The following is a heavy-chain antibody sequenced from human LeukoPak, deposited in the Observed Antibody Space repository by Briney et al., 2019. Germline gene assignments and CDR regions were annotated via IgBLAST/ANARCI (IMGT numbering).Heavy chain of an antibody. D-gene: IGHD3-22*01. V-gene: IGHV3-48*01. J-gene: IGHJ4*02. Sequence: GGSLRLSCAASGFTFSSYNMNWVRQAPGKGLEWLSFISSSSTTIYYADSVKGRFTISRDNAKNSLSLQMNSLRAEDTAVYYCARRAGDYSHPYDYWGRGTLVTVSS. CDR2: ISSSSTTI. CDR1: GFTFSSYN. CDR3: ARRAGDYSHPYDY.